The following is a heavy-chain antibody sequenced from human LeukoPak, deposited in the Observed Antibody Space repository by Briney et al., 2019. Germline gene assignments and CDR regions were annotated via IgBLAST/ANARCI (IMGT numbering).Heavy chain of an antibody. V-gene: IGHV3-30-3*01. CDR1: GFTFSSYA. CDR3: ARDPAVERAAAANWFDP. CDR2: ISYDGSNK. Sequence: PGRSLRLSCAASGFTFSSYAMHWVRQAPGKGLEWVAVISYDGSNKYYADSVKGRFTISRDNSKNTLYLQMNSLRAEDTAVYYCARDPAVERAAAANWFDPWGQGTLVTVSS. J-gene: IGHJ5*02. D-gene: IGHD6-25*01.